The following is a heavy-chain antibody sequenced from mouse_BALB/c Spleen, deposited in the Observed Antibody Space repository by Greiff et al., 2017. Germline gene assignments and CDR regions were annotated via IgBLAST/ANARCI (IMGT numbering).Heavy chain of an antibody. Sequence: EVMLVESGGGLVKPGGSLKLSCAASGFTFSSYAMSWVRQSPEKRLEWVAEISSGGSYTYYPDTVTGRFTISRDNAKNTLYLEMSSLRSEDTAMYYCARDDYAMDYWGQGTSVTVSS. V-gene: IGHV5-9-4*01. CDR2: ISSGGSYT. CDR1: GFTFSSYA. J-gene: IGHJ4*01. CDR3: ARDDYAMDY.